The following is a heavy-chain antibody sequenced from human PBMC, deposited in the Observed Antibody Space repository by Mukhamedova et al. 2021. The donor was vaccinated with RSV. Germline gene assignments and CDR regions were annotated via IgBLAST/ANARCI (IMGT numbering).Heavy chain of an antibody. D-gene: IGHD2-2*01. Sequence: AEYMGGRFTISRDNAKNSLYLQMNSLRAEDTAVYYCARRLRDQLLRYYYYYMDVWGQGTTVTVSS. V-gene: IGHV3-11*06. CDR3: ARRLRDQLLRYYYYYMDV. J-gene: IGHJ6*03.